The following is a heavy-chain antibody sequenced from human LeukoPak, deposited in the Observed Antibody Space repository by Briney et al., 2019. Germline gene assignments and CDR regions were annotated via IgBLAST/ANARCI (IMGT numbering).Heavy chain of an antibody. Sequence: NPSETLSLTCTVSGGSISSYYWSWIRQPPGKGLEWIGYIYYSGSTNYNPSLKSRVTISVDTSKNQFSLKLSSVTAADTAVYYCARDGHGYCSGGSCYYYYYMDVWGKGTTVTVSS. V-gene: IGHV4-59*01. CDR2: IYYSGST. J-gene: IGHJ6*03. CDR3: ARDGHGYCSGGSCYYYYYMDV. CDR1: GGSISSYY. D-gene: IGHD2-15*01.